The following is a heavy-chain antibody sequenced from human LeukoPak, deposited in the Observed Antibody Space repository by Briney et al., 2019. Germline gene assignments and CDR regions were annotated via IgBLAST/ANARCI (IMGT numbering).Heavy chain of an antibody. V-gene: IGHV1-2*06. D-gene: IGHD2-21*01. CDR1: GSNFTGFY. J-gene: IGHJ5*02. CDR3: AGARPSAVVVITNWFDP. CDR2: INFNRGVT. Sequence: GASVKVSCKASGSNFTGFYINWVRQTPGQGLEWMGRINFNRGVTNYGSKFRGRVRMTSDTSINTAYMELSSLQSDDTAVYYCAGARPSAVVVITNWFDPWGQGTLVTVSS.